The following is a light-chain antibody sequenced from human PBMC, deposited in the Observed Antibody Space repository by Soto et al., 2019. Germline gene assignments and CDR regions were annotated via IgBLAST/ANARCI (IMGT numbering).Light chain of an antibody. Sequence: IVLTQSPGTLSLSPRERGTLSCRASQNLGTLYLAWFQQKSGQAPRLLIYSASRRATGIPDRYTGSGSGTDFTLTINRVEPEDFAVYFCQRYAGSPRTFGQGTKVDIK. CDR3: QRYAGSPRT. V-gene: IGKV3-20*01. CDR2: SAS. CDR1: QNLGTLY. J-gene: IGKJ1*01.